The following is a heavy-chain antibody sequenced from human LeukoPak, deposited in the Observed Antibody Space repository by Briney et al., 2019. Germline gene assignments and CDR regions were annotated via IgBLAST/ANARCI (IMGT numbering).Heavy chain of an antibody. D-gene: IGHD1-26*01. CDR2: INPNSGGT. Sequence: ASVKVSCKASGYTFTVYYMHWVRQAPGQGLEWMGWINPNSGGTNYTQKFQGRVTITRDTSISTAYVELSRVRSDDTAVYYCARDRGGATYYYYYMDVWGKGTTVTISS. V-gene: IGHV1-2*02. CDR1: GYTFTVYY. CDR3: ARDRGGATYYYYYMDV. J-gene: IGHJ6*03.